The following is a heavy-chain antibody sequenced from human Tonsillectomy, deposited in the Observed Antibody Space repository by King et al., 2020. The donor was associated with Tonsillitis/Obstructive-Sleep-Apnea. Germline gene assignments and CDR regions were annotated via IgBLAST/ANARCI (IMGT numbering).Heavy chain of an antibody. CDR3: ARGVTLRDAFDI. CDR2: IYSGGTT. D-gene: IGHD5-18*01. V-gene: IGHV3-53*01. J-gene: IGHJ3*02. CDR1: GFTVSSNY. Sequence: VQLVESGGGLIQPGGSLRLSCAASGFTVSSNYMSWVRQAPGKGLEWVSVIYSGGTTYYADSVKGRFTISRDNSKNTMFLQMNSLRAEDTAVYYCARGVTLRDAFDIWGQGTMVTVSS.